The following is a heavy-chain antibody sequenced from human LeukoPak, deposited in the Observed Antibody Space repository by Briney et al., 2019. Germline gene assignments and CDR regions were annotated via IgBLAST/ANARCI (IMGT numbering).Heavy chain of an antibody. CDR3: ARQQGSGWYDWFDP. J-gene: IGHJ5*02. Sequence: PSETLSLTCTVSGGSISSSSYYWGWIRQPPGKGLEWIGSIYYSGSTYYNPSLKSRVTISVDTSKNQFSLKLSFVTAADTAVYYCARQQGSGWYDWFDPWGQGTLVAVSS. CDR1: GGSISSSSYY. V-gene: IGHV4-39*01. D-gene: IGHD6-19*01. CDR2: IYYSGST.